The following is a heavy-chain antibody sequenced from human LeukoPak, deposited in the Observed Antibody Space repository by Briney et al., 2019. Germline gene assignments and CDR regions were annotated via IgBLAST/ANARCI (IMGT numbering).Heavy chain of an antibody. D-gene: IGHD3-22*01. Sequence: GGSLRLSCAASGFTFSSYEMNWVRQAPGKGLEWVSYISSSGSNIYYADSVKGGFTISRDNAKNSLYLQMNSLRAEDTAVYYCAREDYYDSSGDIDYWGQGTLVTVSS. CDR1: GFTFSSYE. V-gene: IGHV3-48*03. CDR3: AREDYYDSSGDIDY. J-gene: IGHJ4*02. CDR2: ISSSGSNI.